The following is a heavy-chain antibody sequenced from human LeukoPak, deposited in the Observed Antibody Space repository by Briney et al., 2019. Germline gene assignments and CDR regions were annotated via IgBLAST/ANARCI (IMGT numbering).Heavy chain of an antibody. CDR3: ARHLEDAFDI. Sequence: PSETLSLTCAVSGYSISSGYYWGWIRQPPGKGLEWIGSIYHSGSIYYNPSLKSRVTISVDTSKNQFSLKLSSVTAADTAVYYCARHLEDAFDIWGQGTMVTVSS. D-gene: IGHD3-3*01. CDR1: GYSISSGYY. J-gene: IGHJ3*02. CDR2: IYHSGSI. V-gene: IGHV4-38-2*01.